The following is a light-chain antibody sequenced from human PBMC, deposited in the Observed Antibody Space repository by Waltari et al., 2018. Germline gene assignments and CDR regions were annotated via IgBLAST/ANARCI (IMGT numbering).Light chain of an antibody. CDR3: QQYYNIPWT. CDR2: WAS. J-gene: IGKJ1*01. CDR1: QTVLYISNNKNY. Sequence: DIVMTQSPDSLAVSLGESATIHCKSSQTVLYISNNKNYLAWYQQKAGQAPKLLISWASARQSGAPERFSGSGSGTDFALTISSLQAEDAAVYYCQQYYNIPWTFGQGTKVEVK. V-gene: IGKV4-1*01.